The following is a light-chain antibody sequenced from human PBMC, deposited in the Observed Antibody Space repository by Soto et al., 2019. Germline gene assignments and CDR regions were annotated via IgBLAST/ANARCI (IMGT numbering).Light chain of an antibody. J-gene: IGKJ2*01. CDR1: QSVSSY. Sequence: EIVLTQSPATLSLSPGERATLSCRASQSVSSYLAWYQQKPGQAPGLLIYDASNRATGVPARFSGSGSETDFTLTISSVEPEDLAVYYCQQRSNGPPYTFGQGTKLEIK. CDR2: DAS. V-gene: IGKV3-11*01. CDR3: QQRSNGPPYT.